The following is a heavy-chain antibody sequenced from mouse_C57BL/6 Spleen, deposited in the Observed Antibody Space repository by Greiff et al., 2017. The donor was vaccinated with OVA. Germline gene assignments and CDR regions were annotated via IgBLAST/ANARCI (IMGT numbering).Heavy chain of an antibody. V-gene: IGHV1-69*01. Sequence: QVQLQQPGTELVKPGASVKLSCKASGYTFTSYWMHWVKQRPGQGLEWIGEIDPSDSYTNYNQEFKGKSTLTVDKSSSTAYMQLSSLTSEDSAVYYCARGIYYDYFDYWGQGTTLTVSS. CDR2: IDPSDSYT. J-gene: IGHJ2*01. D-gene: IGHD2-4*01. CDR3: ARGIYYDYFDY. CDR1: GYTFTSYW.